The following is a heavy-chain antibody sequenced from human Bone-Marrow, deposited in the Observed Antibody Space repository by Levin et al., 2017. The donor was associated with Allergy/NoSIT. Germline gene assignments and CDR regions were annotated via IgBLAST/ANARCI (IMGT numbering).Heavy chain of an antibody. Sequence: GGSLRLSCVASGFTFEKFAMHWVRQLPGKGLEWVSGFSLDSDRVDYADSVKGRFTVSRDKAKNSLYLQMNSLRAEDTALYYCGKDLVPGGMDVWGQGTTVTVSS. J-gene: IGHJ6*02. D-gene: IGHD7-27*01. CDR1: GFTFEKFA. CDR2: FSLDSDRV. V-gene: IGHV3-9*01. CDR3: GKDLVPGGMDV.